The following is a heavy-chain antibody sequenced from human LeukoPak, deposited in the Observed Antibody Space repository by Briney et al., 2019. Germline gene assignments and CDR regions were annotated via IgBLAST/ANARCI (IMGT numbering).Heavy chain of an antibody. CDR2: ISGYSGNT. CDR3: ARDIATVVHEE. D-gene: IGHD4-23*01. CDR1: GYTFTSYG. Sequence: ASAKVSCKASGYTFTSYGISWVRQAPGHGLEWMGWISGYSGNTNYVQKFQGRVTMATDTSTSTVYMELRSLRSDDTAVYFCARDIATVVHEEWGQGTLVTVSS. J-gene: IGHJ4*02. V-gene: IGHV1-18*01.